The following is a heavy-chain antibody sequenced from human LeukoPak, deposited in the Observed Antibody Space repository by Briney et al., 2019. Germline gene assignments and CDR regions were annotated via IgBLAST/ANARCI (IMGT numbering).Heavy chain of an antibody. J-gene: IGHJ4*02. D-gene: IGHD3-16*02. CDR3: TTEARESMITFGGVIAIDY. V-gene: IGHV3-15*01. CDR1: GFTFSNAW. Sequence: PGGSLRLSCAASGFTFSNAWMSWVRQAPGKGLEWVGRIKSKTDGGTTDYAAPVKGRFTISRVDSKNTLYLQMNSLKTEDTAVYHCTTEARESMITFGGVIAIDYWGQGTLVTVSS. CDR2: IKSKTDGGTT.